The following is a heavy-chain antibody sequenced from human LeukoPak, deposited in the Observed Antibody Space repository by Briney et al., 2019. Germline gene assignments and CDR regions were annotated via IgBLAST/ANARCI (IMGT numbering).Heavy chain of an antibody. J-gene: IGHJ3*02. V-gene: IGHV4-38-2*02. CDR3: ARVRSVAQGGAFDI. Sequence: PSETLSLTCTVSGDSITSGYYWGWNRQPPGKGLEWIGSIHHSGSTYYNPSLKSRVTKSVDTSKNQFSLKLSSVTAADTAVYYCARVRSVAQGGAFDIWGQGTMVTVSS. D-gene: IGHD6-6*01. CDR2: IHHSGST. CDR1: GDSITSGYY.